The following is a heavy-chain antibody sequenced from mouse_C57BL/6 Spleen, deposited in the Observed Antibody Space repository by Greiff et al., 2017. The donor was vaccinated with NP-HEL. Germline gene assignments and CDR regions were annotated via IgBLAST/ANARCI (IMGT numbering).Heavy chain of an antibody. CDR2: INPNYGTT. J-gene: IGHJ1*03. D-gene: IGHD2-5*01. V-gene: IGHV1-39*01. Sequence: VQLKQSGPELVKPGASVKISCKASGYSFTDYNMNWVKQSNGKSLEWIGVINPNYGTTSYNQKFKGKATLTVDQSSSTAYMQLNSLTSEDSAVYYCARRGAYYRNYEGYFDVWGTGTTVTVSS. CDR1: GYSFTDYN. CDR3: ARRGAYYRNYEGYFDV.